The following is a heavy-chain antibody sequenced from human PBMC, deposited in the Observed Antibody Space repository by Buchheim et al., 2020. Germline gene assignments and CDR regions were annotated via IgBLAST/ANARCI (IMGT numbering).Heavy chain of an antibody. CDR2: INEDGTEK. J-gene: IGHJ4*02. V-gene: IGHV3-7*01. CDR3: AGETYYFDH. Sequence: EVLLVESGGGLVQPGGSLSLSCAASGFTFSRFWMSWVRQAPGKGLEWVANINEDGTEKYYVDSVKGRFTISRDNAKNSLYLQMNSLTAEDAAVYYCAGETYYFDHWGQRAL. CDR1: GFTFSRFW.